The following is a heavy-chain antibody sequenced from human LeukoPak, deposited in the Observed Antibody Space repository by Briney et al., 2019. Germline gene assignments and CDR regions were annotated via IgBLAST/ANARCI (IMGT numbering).Heavy chain of an antibody. CDR3: AAYYYDSSGYLDDAFDI. J-gene: IGHJ3*02. D-gene: IGHD3-22*01. CDR1: GGTFSSYA. CDR2: IIPILGIA. V-gene: IGHV1-69*04. Sequence: SVKVSCKASGGTFSSYAISWVRQAPGQGLEWMGRIIPILGIANYAQKFQGRVTITADKSTSTAYMELSSLRSEDTAVYYCAAYYYDSSGYLDDAFDIWGQGTMVTVSS.